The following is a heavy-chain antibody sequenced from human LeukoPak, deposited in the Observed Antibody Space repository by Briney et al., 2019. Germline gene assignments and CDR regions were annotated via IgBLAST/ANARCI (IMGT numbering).Heavy chain of an antibody. CDR1: GFTFSSYW. J-gene: IGHJ4*02. CDR3: ARAPTYGPGSSFDY. D-gene: IGHD3-10*01. V-gene: IGHV3-7*03. CDR2: INQDGSEK. Sequence: PGGSLRLSCAASGFTFSSYWMSWVRQAPGKGLEWVAYINQDGSEKNYADSVKGRFTVSRDNAKNSLYLQMNSLRAEDTAVYYCARAPTYGPGSSFDYWGQGTLVTVSS.